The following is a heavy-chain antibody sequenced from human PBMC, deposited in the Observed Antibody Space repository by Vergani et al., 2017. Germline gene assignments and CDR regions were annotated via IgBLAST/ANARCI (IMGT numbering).Heavy chain of an antibody. CDR2: IDWDDDK. CDR1: GLSLSTSGMR. Sequence: QVTLKESGPALVKPTQTLTLTCSFSGLSLSTSGMRVSWIRQPPGKALEWLARIDWDDDKFYSTSLKTRLTISKDTSKNQVVLTMTNMDPVDTATYYCARTXYDFWSGLRKGGYYFDYWGQGTLVTVSS. CDR3: ARTXYDFWSGLRKGGYYFDY. J-gene: IGHJ4*02. V-gene: IGHV2-70*04. D-gene: IGHD3-3*01.